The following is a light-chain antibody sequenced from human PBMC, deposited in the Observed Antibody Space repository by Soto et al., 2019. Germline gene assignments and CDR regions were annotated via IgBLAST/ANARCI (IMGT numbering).Light chain of an antibody. CDR3: LQTYTTLTWT. CDR1: QTISNY. CDR2: AAS. Sequence: DIKMTQSPSSLSASVEDRVTITCRASQTISNYLQWYQQKSGQAPKLLVYAASILHSGVPSRFSGSGSGTDFTLTINSLQPEDFATYYCLQTYTTLTWTFGQGTKVDIK. V-gene: IGKV1-39*01. J-gene: IGKJ1*01.